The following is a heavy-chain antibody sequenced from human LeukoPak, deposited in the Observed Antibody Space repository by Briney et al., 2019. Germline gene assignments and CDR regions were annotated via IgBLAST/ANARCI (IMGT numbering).Heavy chain of an antibody. J-gene: IGHJ4*02. CDR1: GFTFSSYS. V-gene: IGHV3-21*01. CDR3: ARVSTYYDFWSGYSHFDY. D-gene: IGHD3-3*01. CDR2: ISSSSSYI. Sequence: GGPLRLSCAASGFTFSSYSMTWVRQAPGKGLEWVSSISSSSSYIYYADSVKGRFTISRDNAKNSLYLQMNSLRAEDTAVYYCARVSTYYDFWSGYSHFDYWGQGTLVTVSS.